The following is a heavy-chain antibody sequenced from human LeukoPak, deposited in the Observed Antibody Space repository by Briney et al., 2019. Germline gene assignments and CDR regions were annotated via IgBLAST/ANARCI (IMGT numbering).Heavy chain of an antibody. CDR1: GFTFSSYA. V-gene: IGHV3-23*01. CDR3: AKATHTVTTYSVDY. D-gene: IGHD4-11*01. CDR2: ISGSGGST. J-gene: IGHJ4*02. Sequence: GGSLRLSCAASGFTFSSYAMSWVRQAPGKGLEWASAISGSGGSTYYADSVKGRFTISRDNSKNTLYLQMNSLRAEDTAVYYCAKATHTVTTYSVDYWGQGTLVTVSS.